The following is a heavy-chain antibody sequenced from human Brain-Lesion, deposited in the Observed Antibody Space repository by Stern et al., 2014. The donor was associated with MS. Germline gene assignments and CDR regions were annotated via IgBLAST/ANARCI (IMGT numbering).Heavy chain of an antibody. CDR3: ATLSPGAGGNYYRHFDY. D-gene: IGHD1-26*01. Sequence: QVQLLQPGAEVKKPGASVKVSCKVSGYTLTELSMHWVRQAPRKGLEWMGGFDPEDGETIYAHKFQGRVTMTEDTSTDTAYMELSSLRSEDTAVYYCATLSPGAGGNYYRHFDYWGQGTLVTVSS. CDR1: GYTLTELS. CDR2: FDPEDGET. V-gene: IGHV1-24*01. J-gene: IGHJ4*02.